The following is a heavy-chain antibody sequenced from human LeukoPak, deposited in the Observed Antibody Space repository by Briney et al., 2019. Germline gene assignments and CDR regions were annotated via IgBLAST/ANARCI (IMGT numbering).Heavy chain of an antibody. V-gene: IGHV4-4*09. Sequence: SETLSLTCAVSGVSISPYYWAWIRQPPGKGLEWIGYIHTSGSNNQYPSLKSRVTISVDKSKNHFSLRLTSVTAADTAVYYCARLSAAVHLGAFDLWGQGTMVTVAS. J-gene: IGHJ3*01. CDR2: IHTSGSN. CDR1: GVSISPYY. D-gene: IGHD3-3*01. CDR3: ARLSAAVHLGAFDL.